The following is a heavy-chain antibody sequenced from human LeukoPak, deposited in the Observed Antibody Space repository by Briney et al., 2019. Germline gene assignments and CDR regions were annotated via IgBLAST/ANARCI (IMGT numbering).Heavy chain of an antibody. V-gene: IGHV4-39*07. Sequence: SETLSLTCTVSGGSISSSSYYWGWIRQPPGKRLEWIGEVYHSGTTEYTPSLKSRVTISVDHSKKQFSLNLSSVTAADTAVYYCARRSAWVPGLFLGDWYFDLWGRGTLVTVSS. D-gene: IGHD2-21*01. CDR2: VYHSGTT. CDR3: ARRSAWVPGLFLGDWYFDL. CDR1: GGSISSSSYY. J-gene: IGHJ2*01.